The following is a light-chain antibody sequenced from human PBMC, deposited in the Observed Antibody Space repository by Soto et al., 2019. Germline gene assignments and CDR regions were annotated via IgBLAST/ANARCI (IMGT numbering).Light chain of an antibody. V-gene: IGLV3-9*01. CDR1: NIGSKN. CDR3: QVWDSSTVV. Sequence: SYELTQPLSVSVALGQTARITCGGNNIGSKNVHWYQLNPGQAPVLVIYRDTNRPSGIPERFSGSNSGNTATLALSGAQVGDDADYYCQVWDSSTVVFGGGTKVTVL. J-gene: IGLJ3*02. CDR2: RDT.